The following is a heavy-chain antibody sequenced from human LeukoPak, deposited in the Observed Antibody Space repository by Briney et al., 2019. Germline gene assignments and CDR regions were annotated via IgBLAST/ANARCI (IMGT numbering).Heavy chain of an antibody. D-gene: IGHD3-3*01. J-gene: IGHJ4*02. CDR1: GYTFTGYY. Sequence: ASVKVSCKASGYTFTGYYMHWVRQAPGQGLEWMGWINANSGGTDYAQKFQGRVTMTRDTSISTAYMELSSLRSEDTAVYYCARRLYYDFWSGFYNSFSMSDWGQGTLVTVSS. CDR2: INANSGGT. V-gene: IGHV1-2*02. CDR3: ARRLYYDFWSGFYNSFSMSD.